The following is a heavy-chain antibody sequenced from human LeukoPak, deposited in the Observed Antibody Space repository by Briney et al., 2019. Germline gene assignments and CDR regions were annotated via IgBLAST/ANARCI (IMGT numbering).Heavy chain of an antibody. V-gene: IGHV3-48*03. CDR1: GFTFNTYE. Sequence: GGSLRLSCAASGFTFNTYEMNWVRQAPGKGLEWLSSISSLGRGIYYADSVKGRFTISRDNARNSLYLQMNSLRAEDTAVYYCARSLVVPAALDYWGQGTLVTVSS. J-gene: IGHJ4*02. CDR3: ARSLVVPAALDY. CDR2: ISSLGRGI. D-gene: IGHD2-2*01.